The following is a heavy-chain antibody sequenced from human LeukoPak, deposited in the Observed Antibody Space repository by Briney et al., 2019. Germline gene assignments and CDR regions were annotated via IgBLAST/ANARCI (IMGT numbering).Heavy chain of an antibody. J-gene: IGHJ4*02. D-gene: IGHD5-18*01. Sequence: NASETLSLTCTVSGGSISSYYWSWIRQPPGKGLEWIGYIYYSGSTNYNPSLKSRVTISVDTSKNQFSLKLSSVTAADTAVYYCAREVDTAMAFDYWGQGTLVTVSS. V-gene: IGHV4-59*01. CDR2: IYYSGST. CDR3: AREVDTAMAFDY. CDR1: GGSISSYY.